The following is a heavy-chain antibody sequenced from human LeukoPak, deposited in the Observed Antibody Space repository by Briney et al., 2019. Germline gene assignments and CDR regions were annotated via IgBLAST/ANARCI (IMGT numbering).Heavy chain of an antibody. Sequence: PGGSLRLSCAASGFTLSDYYMSWIRQAPGKGLEWVSYISSSGSTIYYADSVKGRFTISRDNAKNSLYLQMNSLRAEDTAVYYCAREPMGYYDSSGYRFDYWGQGTLVTVSS. CDR3: AREPMGYYDSSGYRFDY. V-gene: IGHV3-11*01. J-gene: IGHJ4*02. CDR2: ISSSGSTI. D-gene: IGHD3-22*01. CDR1: GFTLSDYY.